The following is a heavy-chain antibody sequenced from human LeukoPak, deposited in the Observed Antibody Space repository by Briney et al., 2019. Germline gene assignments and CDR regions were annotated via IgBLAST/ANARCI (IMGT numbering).Heavy chain of an antibody. Sequence: VGSLRLSCAASGFTFSSYWMHWVRQAPGKGLVWVSRIISDGSSTSYADSVKGRFTISRDNAKNTLFLQMNSLRAEDTALYYCAREDVDITVATSGAFDIWGQGTMVTVSS. J-gene: IGHJ3*02. CDR1: GFTFSSYW. D-gene: IGHD6-19*01. V-gene: IGHV3-74*01. CDR3: AREDVDITVATSGAFDI. CDR2: IISDGSST.